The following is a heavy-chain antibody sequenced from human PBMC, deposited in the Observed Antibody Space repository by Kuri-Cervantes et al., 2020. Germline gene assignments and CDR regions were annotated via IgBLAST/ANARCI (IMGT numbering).Heavy chain of an antibody. CDR2: ISYDGSNK. J-gene: IGHJ4*02. CDR3: ARGRRYSGYEDYFDY. V-gene: IGHV3-30*03. D-gene: IGHD5-12*01. CDR1: GFTFSSYS. Sequence: GGSLRLSCAASGFTFSSYSMNWVRQAPGKGLEWVAVISYDGSNKYYADSVKGRFTISRDNSKNTLYLQMNSLRAEDTAVYYCARGRRYSGYEDYFDYWGQGTLVTVSS.